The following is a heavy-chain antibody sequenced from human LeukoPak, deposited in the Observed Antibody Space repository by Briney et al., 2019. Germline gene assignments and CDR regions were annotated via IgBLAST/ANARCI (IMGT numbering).Heavy chain of an antibody. D-gene: IGHD2-2*01. J-gene: IGHJ6*02. Sequence: PGGPLRLSCAASGFSFGEYYITWIRQAPGKGLESVSYISSSGSTIHYADSVKGRFTVSRDNPKNSVYLQMNSLRAEDTAVYYCARRGQLIIPYHGLDAWGQGTTVIVSS. V-gene: IGHV3-11*01. CDR1: GFSFGEYY. CDR3: ARRGQLIIPYHGLDA. CDR2: ISSSGSTI.